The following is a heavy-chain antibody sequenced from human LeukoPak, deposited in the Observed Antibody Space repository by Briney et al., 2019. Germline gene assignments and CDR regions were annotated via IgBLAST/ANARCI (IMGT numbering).Heavy chain of an antibody. D-gene: IGHD1-14*01. J-gene: IGHJ4*02. CDR2: ISRTGDSI. CDR3: VKGTYTAAH. Sequence: GGSLRLSCSASGFTFSSYAMHWVRQAPGKGLEYVSAISRTGDSIYYADSVKGRISISRDNSKNTLYLQMSSLRAEDTAVYYCVKGTYTAAHWGQGTLVTVSS. V-gene: IGHV3-64D*06. CDR1: GFTFSSYA.